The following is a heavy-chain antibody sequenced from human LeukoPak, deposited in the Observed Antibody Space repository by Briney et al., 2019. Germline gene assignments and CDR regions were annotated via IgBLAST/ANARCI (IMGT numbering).Heavy chain of an antibody. CDR1: GFNFSDYS. V-gene: IGHV3-72*01. D-gene: IGHD3-10*01. J-gene: IGHJ4*02. CDR2: VRKKSKNYTT. CDR3: ASGTYYY. Sequence: GGSLRLSCAASGFNFSDYSMDWVRQAPGKGLEWVGRVRKKSKNYTTEYAASVNGRFIMSRDDSKNLLYLQMNRLKTDDTAVYYCASGTYYYWGQGSLVSVSS.